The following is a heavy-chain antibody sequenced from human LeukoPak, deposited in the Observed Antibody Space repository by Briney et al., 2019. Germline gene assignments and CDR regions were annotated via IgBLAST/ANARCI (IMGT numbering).Heavy chain of an antibody. J-gene: IGHJ4*02. CDR3: ARGDSGYFDY. CDR2: IYYSGST. CDR1: GGPISSYY. Sequence: SETLSLTCTVSGGPISSYYWSWIRQPPGKGLEWIGYIYYSGSTNYNPSLKSRVTISVDTSKNQFSLKLSSVTAADTAVYYCARGDSGYFDYWGQGTLVTVSS. V-gene: IGHV4-59*01. D-gene: IGHD1-26*01.